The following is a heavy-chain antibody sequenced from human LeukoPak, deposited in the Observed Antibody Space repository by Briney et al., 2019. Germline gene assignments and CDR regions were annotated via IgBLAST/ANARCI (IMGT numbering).Heavy chain of an antibody. Sequence: SQTLSLTCTVSGGSISSYYWSWIRQPPGKGLEWIAYIYYSGTTKYNASLKSRVTMSVDTSKNQCSLKLSSVTAADTAVYYCARMVRGVIDAFEIWGQGTMVTVSS. V-gene: IGHV4-59*01. CDR3: ARMVRGVIDAFEI. D-gene: IGHD3-10*01. CDR2: IYYSGTT. J-gene: IGHJ3*02. CDR1: GGSISSYY.